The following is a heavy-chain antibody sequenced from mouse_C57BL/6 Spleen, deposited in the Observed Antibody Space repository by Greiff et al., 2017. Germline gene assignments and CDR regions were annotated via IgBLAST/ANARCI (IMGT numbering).Heavy chain of an antibody. CDR3: NEGYYNFDY. D-gene: IGHD2-3*01. CDR1: GYTFTDYE. Sequence: VQLQQSGAELVRPGASVTLSCTASGYTFTDYEMHWVKQTPVHGLEWIGAIDPETGGTAYNQKFKGKAILTADKSSSTAYMELRSLTSEDSAVYYCNEGYYNFDYWGQGTTLTVSS. J-gene: IGHJ2*01. V-gene: IGHV1-15*01. CDR2: IDPETGGT.